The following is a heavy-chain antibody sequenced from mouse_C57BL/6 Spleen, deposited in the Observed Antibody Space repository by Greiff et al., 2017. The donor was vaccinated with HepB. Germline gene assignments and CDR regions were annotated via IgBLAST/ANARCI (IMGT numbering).Heavy chain of an antibody. V-gene: IGHV1-52*01. CDR3: AGIYYYGSSYGYFDV. Sequence: VQLQQPGAELVRPGSSVKLSCKASGYTFTSYWMHWVKQRPIQGLEWIGNIDPSDSETHYNQKFKDKATLTVDKSSSTAYMQLSSLTSEDSAVYYCAGIYYYGSSYGYFDVWGTGTTVTVSS. CDR2: IDPSDSET. J-gene: IGHJ1*03. D-gene: IGHD1-1*01. CDR1: GYTFTSYW.